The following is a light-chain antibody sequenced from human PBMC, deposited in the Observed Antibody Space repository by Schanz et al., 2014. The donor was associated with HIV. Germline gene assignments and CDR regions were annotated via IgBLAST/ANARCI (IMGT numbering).Light chain of an antibody. V-gene: IGLV2-14*02. Sequence: QSALTQPASVSGSPGQSITISCSGASSNIGNYNLVSWFQHHPGEAPKIVIFEVRQRPSGVSGRFSGSKSGNTASLTISGLQPEDEADYYCSSYTSSSTLNWVFGGGTKLTVL. CDR2: EVR. J-gene: IGLJ3*02. CDR3: SSYTSSSTLNWV. CDR1: SSNIGNYNL.